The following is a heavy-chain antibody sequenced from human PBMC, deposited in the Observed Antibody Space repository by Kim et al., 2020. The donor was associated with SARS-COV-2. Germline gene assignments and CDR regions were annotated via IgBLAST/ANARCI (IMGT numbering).Heavy chain of an antibody. V-gene: IGHV1-3*01. J-gene: IGHJ4*02. Sequence: RQSQKFQGRVSITRDNSTTTAYVELGGLISEDTAVYYCAREAVACSFDYWGQGTLVTVSS. D-gene: IGHD6-19*01. CDR3: AREAVACSFDY.